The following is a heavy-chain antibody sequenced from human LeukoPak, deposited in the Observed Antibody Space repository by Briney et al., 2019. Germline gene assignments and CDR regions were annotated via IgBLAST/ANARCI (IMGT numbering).Heavy chain of an antibody. CDR2: ISYDGSNK. Sequence: GGSLRLSCAASGFTFSFYAMSWVRQAPGKGLEWVAVISYDGSNKYYADSVKGRFTISRDNSKNTLYLQMNSLRAEDTAVYYCARDAGDTITMVRGVIIPDAFDIWGQGTMVTVSS. CDR3: ARDAGDTITMVRGVIIPDAFDI. D-gene: IGHD3-10*01. J-gene: IGHJ3*02. CDR1: GFTFSFYA. V-gene: IGHV3-30-3*01.